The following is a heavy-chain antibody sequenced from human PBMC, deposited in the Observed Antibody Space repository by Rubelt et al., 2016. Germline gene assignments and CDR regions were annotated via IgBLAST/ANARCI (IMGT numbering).Heavy chain of an antibody. CDR3: ARERRYGDGSGYYNDY. V-gene: IGHV1-2*02. CDR1: GYSFTRYF. CDR2: INPDSGVT. J-gene: IGHJ4*02. Sequence: QVHLVPSGAEVKKPGASVKVSCTASGYSFTRYFMHWVRQASGQGLQYMGWINPDSGVTSSAQNFQARVTMTNNWELSRLVSEETAVDYCARERRYGDGSGYYNDYWGQGTLVTVSS. D-gene: IGHD3-22*01.